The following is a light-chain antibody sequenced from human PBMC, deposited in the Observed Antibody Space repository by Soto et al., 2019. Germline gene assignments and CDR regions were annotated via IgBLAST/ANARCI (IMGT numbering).Light chain of an antibody. V-gene: IGKV1-9*01. CDR2: AAS. J-gene: IGKJ4*01. CDR3: QQLNSYPLP. Sequence: IQLTQSPSSLSASVGDRVPITCRASQAISSYLAWYQQKPGKAPNLLIYAASTLQSGVPSRFSGSGSGTDFTLTISSLQPEDFATYFCQQLNSYPLPLCGGAKADIK. CDR1: QAISSY.